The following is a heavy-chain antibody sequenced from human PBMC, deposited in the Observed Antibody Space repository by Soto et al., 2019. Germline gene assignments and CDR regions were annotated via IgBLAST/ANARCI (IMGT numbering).Heavy chain of an antibody. CDR2: IYYSGNT. V-gene: IGHV4-30-4*01. Sequence: SETLSLTCSVSGGSISSGYYYWSWIRQPPGKGLEWIGNIYYSGNTYYNPSLKSRLIISIDTPKNQFSLKVGSVTAADTAVYYCASSSPYGMNVWGQGTTVTVS. CDR3: ASSSPYGMNV. CDR1: GGSISSGYYY. J-gene: IGHJ6*02.